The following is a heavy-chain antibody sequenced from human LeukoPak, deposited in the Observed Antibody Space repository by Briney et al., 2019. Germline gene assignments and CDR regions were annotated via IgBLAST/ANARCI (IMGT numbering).Heavy chain of an antibody. Sequence: GGSLRLSCAASGFTFSSYDMHWVRQAPGKGLEWVAFIRYDGSNKYYADSVKGRFTISRDNSKNTLYLQMNSLRAEDTAVYYCAKIAALAAAGTNYWGQGTLVTVSS. CDR3: AKIAALAAAGTNY. D-gene: IGHD6-13*01. J-gene: IGHJ4*02. V-gene: IGHV3-30*02. CDR2: IRYDGSNK. CDR1: GFTFSSYD.